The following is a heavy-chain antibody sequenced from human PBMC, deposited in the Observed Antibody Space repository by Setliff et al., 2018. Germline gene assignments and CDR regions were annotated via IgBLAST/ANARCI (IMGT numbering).Heavy chain of an antibody. D-gene: IGHD2-15*01. Sequence: LRLSCAASGIILSNHGMHWVRQAPGKGLEWVAFIWSDGTNKYYADSVKGRFTISKDNSKSTLYLQMNSLRTEDTAVYYCAKRKGIAALDYWGQGTLVTVSS. V-gene: IGHV3-30*02. CDR1: GIILSNHG. CDR3: AKRKGIAALDY. J-gene: IGHJ4*02. CDR2: IWSDGTNK.